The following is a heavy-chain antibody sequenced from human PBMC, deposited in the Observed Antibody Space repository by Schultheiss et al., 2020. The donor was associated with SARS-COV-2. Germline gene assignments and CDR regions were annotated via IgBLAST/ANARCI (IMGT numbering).Heavy chain of an antibody. J-gene: IGHJ4*02. V-gene: IGHV2-70*12. CDR1: GFSLSTIGMR. D-gene: IGHD6-13*01. Sequence: SGPTLVKPTQTLTLTCTFSGFSLSTIGMRVSWIRQPPGKALEWLALIDWDDDKYYSTSLKSRLTITKDTSKNQVVLTMTNMDPVDTATYYCAHSVGYSSSFSFDYWGQGTLVTVSS. CDR2: IDWDDDK. CDR3: AHSVGYSSSFSFDY.